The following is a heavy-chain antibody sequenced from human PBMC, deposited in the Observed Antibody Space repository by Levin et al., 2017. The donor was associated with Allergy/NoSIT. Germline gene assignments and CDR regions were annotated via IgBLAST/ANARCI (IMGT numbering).Heavy chain of an antibody. CDR3: ARSFAVAANFDY. Sequence: SETLSLTCTVSGGSITSSYWSWIRQPPGKGLEWIAYMYYRGSTDYNPSLKSRVTISVDTSKNQFSLKLSSVTAADTAVYYCARSFAVAANFDYWGQGTLVTVSS. J-gene: IGHJ4*02. CDR2: MYYRGST. V-gene: IGHV4-59*01. CDR1: GGSITSSY. D-gene: IGHD6-19*01.